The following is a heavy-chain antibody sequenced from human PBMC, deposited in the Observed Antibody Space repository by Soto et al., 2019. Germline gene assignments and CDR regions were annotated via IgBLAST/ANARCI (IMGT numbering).Heavy chain of an antibody. D-gene: IGHD4-17*01. CDR1: GFTFSNAW. J-gene: IGHJ6*03. CDR3: TTDSFTGDYGDYFSFYYYYYMDV. CDR2: IKSKTDGGTT. Sequence: GGSLRLSCAASGFTFSNAWMSWVRQAPGKGLEWVGRIKSKTDGGTTDYAAPVKGRFTISRDDSKNTLYLQMNSLKTEDTAVYYCTTDSFTGDYGDYFSFYYYYYMDVWGKGTTVTVSS. V-gene: IGHV3-15*01.